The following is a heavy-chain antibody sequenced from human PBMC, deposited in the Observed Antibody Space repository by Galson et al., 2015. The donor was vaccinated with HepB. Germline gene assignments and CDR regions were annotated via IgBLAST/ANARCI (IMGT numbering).Heavy chain of an antibody. CDR3: ANGRDGYNFGSFDY. CDR2: VFYGGNT. D-gene: IGHD5-24*01. V-gene: IGHV4-59*12. J-gene: IGHJ4*02. Sequence: ETLSLTCTVSGGSTSNFYWSWLRQSPGKGLEWIGYVFYGGNTKYNPSLKSRVTISLHASRTQFSLKLNSVSTADTAVYYCANGRDGYNFGSFDYWGQGLLVT. CDR1: GGSTSNFY.